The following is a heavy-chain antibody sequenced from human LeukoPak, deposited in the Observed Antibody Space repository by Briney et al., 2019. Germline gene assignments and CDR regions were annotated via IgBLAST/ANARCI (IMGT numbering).Heavy chain of an antibody. CDR2: FSAYNGNT. Sequence: ASVKVSCKASGYTFTSYGISWVRHAPGQGLEWMGWFSAYNGNTNYAQKLQGRVTMTTDTSTSTAYMELKSLRSDDTAVYYCARADIVVVTATLTNPGHFDYWGQGTLVTVSS. CDR1: GYTFTSYG. CDR3: ARADIVVVTATLTNPGHFDY. D-gene: IGHD2-21*02. V-gene: IGHV1-18*01. J-gene: IGHJ4*02.